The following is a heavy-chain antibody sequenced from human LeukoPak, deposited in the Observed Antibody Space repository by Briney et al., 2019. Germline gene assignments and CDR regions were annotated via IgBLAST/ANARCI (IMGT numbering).Heavy chain of an antibody. D-gene: IGHD4-17*01. J-gene: IGHJ4*02. Sequence: GESLQVSCQGSGYSFTSYWISWVRQMPGKGLEWMGRIDPSDSYTNYSPSFQGHVTISADKSISTAYLQWSSLKASDTAMYYCARRPGVDYGETPDYWGQGTLVTVSS. CDR3: ARRPGVDYGETPDY. CDR2: IDPSDSYT. V-gene: IGHV5-10-1*01. CDR1: GYSFTSYW.